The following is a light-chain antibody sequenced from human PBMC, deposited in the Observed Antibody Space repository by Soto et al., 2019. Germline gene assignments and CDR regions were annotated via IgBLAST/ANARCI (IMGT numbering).Light chain of an antibody. J-gene: IGKJ5*01. CDR1: QKISSRY. Sequence: EIVLTKSPCTLSLSPGERATLSCMAIQKISSRYLAWYLQKPGQAPRFLIYGASSRATGIPDRFSGSGSGTDFTLTISRLEPEDFAVYYCQQYGGTPPITFGQGTRLE. CDR3: QQYGGTPPIT. V-gene: IGKV3-20*01. CDR2: GAS.